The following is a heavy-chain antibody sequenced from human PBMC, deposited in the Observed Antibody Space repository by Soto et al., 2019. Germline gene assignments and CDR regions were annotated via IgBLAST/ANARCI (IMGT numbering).Heavy chain of an antibody. CDR1: GYSFTSYW. CDR3: ARNKRSGYSITKPYYYGMDV. V-gene: IGHV5-51*01. J-gene: IGHJ6*02. CDR2: IYPGDSDT. D-gene: IGHD5-18*01. Sequence: HGESLKISCKGSGYSFTSYWIGWVRQMPGKGLEWMGIIYPGDSDTRYSPSFQGQVTISADKSISTAYLQWSSLKASDTAMYYCARNKRSGYSITKPYYYGMDVWGQGTTVTVSS.